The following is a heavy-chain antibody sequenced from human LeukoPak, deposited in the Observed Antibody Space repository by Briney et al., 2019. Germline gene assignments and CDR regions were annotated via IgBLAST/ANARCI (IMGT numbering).Heavy chain of an antibody. CDR1: GGSISPYF. CDR3: ARRQIYFDY. J-gene: IGHJ4*01. Sequence: SETLSLTCTVSGGSISPYFWSWIRQPPGKGLEWVGYIYSDGSTKYNPALKSRVTITSATSKHQRSLKLTTVAAADTAVYYWARRQIYFDYWGHGTLVTVSS. V-gene: IGHV4-4*09. CDR2: IYSDGST.